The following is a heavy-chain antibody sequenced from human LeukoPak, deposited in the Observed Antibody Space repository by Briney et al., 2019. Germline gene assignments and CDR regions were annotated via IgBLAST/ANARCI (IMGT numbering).Heavy chain of an antibody. V-gene: IGHV3-7*01. D-gene: IGHD1-26*01. Sequence: ETLSLTCTVSGGSISSYYWSWVRQAPGKGLEWVASIKQDGSEKYYVDSVKGRFTISRDNAKNSLYLQMNSLRAEDTAVYYCAREAGGATPYWGQGTLVTVSS. CDR3: AREAGGATPY. CDR1: GGSISSYY. J-gene: IGHJ4*02. CDR2: IKQDGSEK.